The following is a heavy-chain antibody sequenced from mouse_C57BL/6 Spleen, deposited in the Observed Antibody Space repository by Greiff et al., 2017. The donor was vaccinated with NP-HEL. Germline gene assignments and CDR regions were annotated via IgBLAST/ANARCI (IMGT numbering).Heavy chain of an antibody. V-gene: IGHV14-4*01. CDR2: IDPENGDT. J-gene: IGHJ3*01. D-gene: IGHD1-3*01. CDR1: GFNIKDYY. CDR3: TTGRLKSWFAY. Sequence: EVQLQQSGAELVRPGASVKLSCTASGFNIKDYYMHWVKQRPEQGLEWIGWIDPENGDTEYASKFQGKATITADTSSNTAYLQLSSLTSEDTAVYYCTTGRLKSWFAYWGQGTLVTVSA.